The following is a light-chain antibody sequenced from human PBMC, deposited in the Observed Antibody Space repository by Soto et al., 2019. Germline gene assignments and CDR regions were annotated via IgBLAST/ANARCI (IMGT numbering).Light chain of an antibody. V-gene: IGKV1-39*01. CDR3: QQGYSTPLT. Sequence: DIQMTQSPSSLSASVGDRVTITCRASQTISTYLNWYQRKPGRAPKLLIFAASSLQSGVPPRFSGSGSGTDFTLTVSSLQPEDFATYFCQQGYSTPLTFGGGTKV. J-gene: IGKJ4*01. CDR1: QTISTY. CDR2: AAS.